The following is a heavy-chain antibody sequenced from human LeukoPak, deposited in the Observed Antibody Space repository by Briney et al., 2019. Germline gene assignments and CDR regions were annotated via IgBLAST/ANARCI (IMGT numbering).Heavy chain of an antibody. J-gene: IGHJ4*02. D-gene: IGHD6-19*01. Sequence: GGSLRLSCAASGFTFSSYSMNWVRQAPGKGLEWVSSISSSSSYIYYADSVRGRFTISRDNAKNSLYLQMNSLRAEDTAVYYCARARISGWYGPGRPDFDYWGQGTLVTVSS. CDR2: ISSSSSYI. V-gene: IGHV3-21*01. CDR3: ARARISGWYGPGRPDFDY. CDR1: GFTFSSYS.